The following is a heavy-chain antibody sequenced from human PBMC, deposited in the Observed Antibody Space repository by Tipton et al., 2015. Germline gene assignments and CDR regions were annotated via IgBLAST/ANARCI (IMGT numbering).Heavy chain of an antibody. CDR3: ARLRETYGSDSDNWFDP. Sequence: TLSLTCNVSGDAISSHYWSWIRQPPGKGLEWIGNIYYSGSTKYNPSLKSRVTISVDTSKNQFPLKLSSVTAADTAVYYCARLRETYGSDSDNWFDPWGQGTLVTVSS. V-gene: IGHV4-59*11. J-gene: IGHJ5*02. CDR2: IYYSGST. D-gene: IGHD3-10*01. CDR1: GDAISSHY.